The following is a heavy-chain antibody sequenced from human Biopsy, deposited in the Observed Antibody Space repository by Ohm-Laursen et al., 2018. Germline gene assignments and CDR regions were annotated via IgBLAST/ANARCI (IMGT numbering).Heavy chain of an antibody. D-gene: IGHD5-24*01. CDR2: VFDRGTT. J-gene: IGHJ4*02. CDR1: GDSITRSY. Sequence: GTLSLTCTLSGDSITRSYRSWIRQSPGKGLEWIGHVFDRGTTNYNPSLKSRVTLSTDTSETQFSLRLGSVTAADTAVYYCARQDGYLGYEYWGQGALVTVSS. CDR3: ARQDGYLGYEY. V-gene: IGHV4-59*08.